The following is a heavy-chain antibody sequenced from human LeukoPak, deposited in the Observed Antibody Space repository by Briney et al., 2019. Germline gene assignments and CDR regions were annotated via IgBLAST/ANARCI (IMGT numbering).Heavy chain of an antibody. D-gene: IGHD6-13*01. J-gene: IGHJ4*02. CDR2: ISYAGSNK. Sequence: PGGSLRLSCAASGFTFSSYGMHWVRRAPGKGLEWVAVISYAGSNKYYADSVKGRFTISRDNSKNTLYLQMNSLRAEDTAVYYCLYSSSSGDYWGQGTLVTVSS. CDR3: LYSSSSGDY. V-gene: IGHV3-30*03. CDR1: GFTFSSYG.